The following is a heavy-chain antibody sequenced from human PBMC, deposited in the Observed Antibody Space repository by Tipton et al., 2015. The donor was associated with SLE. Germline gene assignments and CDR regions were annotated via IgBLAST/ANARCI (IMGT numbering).Heavy chain of an antibody. V-gene: IGHV4-30-4*01. CDR3: AREVTTGTRWFDP. CDR1: GGSISSGDYY. Sequence: TLSLTCTVSGGSISSGDYYWSWIRQPPGKGLEWIGYIYYSGSTSYNPSLKSRVTISVDTSKNQFSLKLRSVTAADTAVYYCAREVTTGTRWFDPWGQGTLVTVSS. J-gene: IGHJ5*02. D-gene: IGHD2-21*02. CDR2: IYYSGST.